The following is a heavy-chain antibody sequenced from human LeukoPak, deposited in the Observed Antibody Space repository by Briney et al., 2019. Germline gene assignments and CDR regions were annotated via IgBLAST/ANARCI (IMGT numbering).Heavy chain of an antibody. CDR1: GLTFSSYA. Sequence: GGSLRLSCAASGLTFSSYAMSWVRQAPGKGLEWVSTISGSGGSTYYADSVKGRFTISRDNSKNTLYLQMNSLRAEDTAVYYWAKGAVADIGPDYWGQETQVTFP. V-gene: IGHV3-23*01. CDR3: AKGAVADIGPDY. CDR2: ISGSGGST. D-gene: IGHD5-12*01. J-gene: IGHJ4*02.